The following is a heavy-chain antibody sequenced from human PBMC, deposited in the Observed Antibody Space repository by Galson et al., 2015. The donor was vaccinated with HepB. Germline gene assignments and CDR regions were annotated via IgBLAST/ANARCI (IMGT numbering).Heavy chain of an antibody. CDR2: TYYRSKWYN. CDR1: GDSVSSNSAA. CDR3: ARDYYDSSGYYYPFDY. V-gene: IGHV6-1*01. Sequence: CAISGDSVSSNSAAWIWIRQSPSRGLEWLGRTYYRSKWYNDYAVSVKSRITINPDTSKNQFSLQLNSVTPEDTAVYYCARDYYDSSGYYYPFDYWGQGTLVTVSS. D-gene: IGHD3-22*01. J-gene: IGHJ4*02.